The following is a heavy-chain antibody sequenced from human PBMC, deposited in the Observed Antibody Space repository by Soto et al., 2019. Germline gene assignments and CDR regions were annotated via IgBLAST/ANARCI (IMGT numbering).Heavy chain of an antibody. D-gene: IGHD3-10*01. J-gene: IGHJ6*02. CDR3: ASTRLLWFGELSAYYYYYGMDV. CDR2: TYYRSKWYN. CDR1: GDRVSSNSAA. V-gene: IGHV6-1*01. Sequence: PSQTLSLTCAISGDRVSSNSAAWNCIMHSPSRFLEWLGRTYYRSKWYNDYAVSVKSRITIDPDTSKNQFSLQLNSVTPEDTAVYYCASTRLLWFGELSAYYYYYGMDVWGQGTTVTVSS.